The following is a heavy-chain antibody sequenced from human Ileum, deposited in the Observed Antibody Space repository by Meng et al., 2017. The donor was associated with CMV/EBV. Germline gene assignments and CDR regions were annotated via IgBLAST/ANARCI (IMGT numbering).Heavy chain of an antibody. CDR2: ISAYNGNT. Sequence: ASVKVSCKTSGYTFSNNGISWVRQAPGQGLEWMGWISAYNGNTNYAQKFQGRVTMTTDTSTSTGYMELRSLRSDDTAVYYCARIVRWGELSPDYWGQGTLVTVSS. J-gene: IGHJ4*02. CDR3: ARIVRWGELSPDY. CDR1: GYTFSNNG. V-gene: IGHV1-18*01. D-gene: IGHD3-16*02.